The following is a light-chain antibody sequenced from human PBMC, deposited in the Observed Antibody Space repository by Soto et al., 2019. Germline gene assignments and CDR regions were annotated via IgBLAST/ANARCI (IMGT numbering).Light chain of an antibody. Sequence: QSALTQHASGSGSPGQSMTISCNSTSGDVGGYNYVSWYQQHPGKAPKLMIYDVTNRPSGVSNRFSGSKSGNTASLTISGLQAEDEADYYCSSYTTSSTPYVFGTGTKVTVL. CDR1: SGDVGGYNY. J-gene: IGLJ1*01. V-gene: IGLV2-14*01. CDR2: DVT. CDR3: SSYTTSSTPYV.